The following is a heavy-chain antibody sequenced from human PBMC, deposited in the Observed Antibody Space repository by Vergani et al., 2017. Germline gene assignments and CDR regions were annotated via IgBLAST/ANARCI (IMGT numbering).Heavy chain of an antibody. D-gene: IGHD3-10*01. CDR2: IYSCGST. J-gene: IGHJ4*02. CDR1: RFTLSRYV. Sequence: VQLVESGGGMVQPGRSLILSCPASRFTLSRYVMLWVRQAPGHGLEWVSVIYSCGSTYDADSVKDRFTISRDNSKSALYHQMNSLSAEDTAVYYWAGGASAAEGSEDYWGQGTLVTVSS. CDR3: AGGASAAEGSEDY. V-gene: IGHV3-66*01.